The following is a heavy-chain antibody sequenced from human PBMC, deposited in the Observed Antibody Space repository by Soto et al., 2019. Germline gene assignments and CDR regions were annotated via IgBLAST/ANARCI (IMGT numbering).Heavy chain of an antibody. D-gene: IGHD3-9*01. CDR3: ALRPAYDIATGYYPFDY. Sequence: QITLKESGPTLVKPTQTLTLTCTFSGFSLSTSGVGVAWIRQPPGKALEWLALIYWDDGKRYSPSLKTRLNITKDTSKKHVVLTLTNVDPVDTATYYCALRPAYDIATGYYPFDYWGQGSLVTVSS. V-gene: IGHV2-5*02. J-gene: IGHJ4*02. CDR1: GFSLSTSGVG. CDR2: IYWDDGK.